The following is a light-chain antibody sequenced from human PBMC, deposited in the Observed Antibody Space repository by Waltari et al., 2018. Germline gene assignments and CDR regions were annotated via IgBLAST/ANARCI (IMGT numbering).Light chain of an antibody. CDR2: SNT. Sequence: QSVLTQPPSVSGVPGQTVTISCTGSNSNIGAGYEVHWYRQLPGTAPNVLVYSNTYRPSGVPDRFSGSRSGTSASLAITGLQAEDEADYYCQSFDSSLSGLVVFGGGTKLTVL. CDR3: QSFDSSLSGLVV. J-gene: IGLJ2*01. V-gene: IGLV1-40*01. CDR1: NSNIGAGYE.